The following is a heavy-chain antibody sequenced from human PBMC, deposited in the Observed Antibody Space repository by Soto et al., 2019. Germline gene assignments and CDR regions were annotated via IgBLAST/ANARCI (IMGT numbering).Heavy chain of an antibody. CDR1: GFTFSSYA. D-gene: IGHD2-15*01. CDR2: ISGSGGST. V-gene: IGHV3-23*01. J-gene: IGHJ6*03. CDR3: AKLYCSGGSCYSTRLFKQGEHEYYYYYMEV. Sequence: GGSLRLSCAASGFTFSSYAMSWVRQAPGKGLEWVSAISGSGGSTYYADSVKGRFTISRDNSKNTLYLQMNSLRAEDTAVYYCAKLYCSGGSCYSTRLFKQGEHEYYYYYMEVWGKGTTVTVSS.